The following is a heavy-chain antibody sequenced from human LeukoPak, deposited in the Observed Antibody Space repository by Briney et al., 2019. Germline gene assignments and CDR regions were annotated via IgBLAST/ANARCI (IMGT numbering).Heavy chain of an antibody. CDR2: INHSGST. CDR1: GGSFSGYY. V-gene: IGHV4-34*01. J-gene: IGHJ6*03. D-gene: IGHD3-3*01. Sequence: NPSETLSLTCAVYGGSFSGYYWSWIRQPPGKGLEWIGEINHSGSTNYNPSLKSRVTISVDTSKNQFSLKLSSVTAADTAVYYCARVRRFVLSLYYYYYMDVWGKGTTVTVSS. CDR3: ARVRRFVLSLYYYYYMDV.